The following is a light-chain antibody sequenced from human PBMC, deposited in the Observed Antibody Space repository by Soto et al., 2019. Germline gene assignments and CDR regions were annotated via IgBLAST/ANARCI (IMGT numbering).Light chain of an antibody. V-gene: IGKV3-20*01. CDR1: QSVSSSY. CDR3: QQYDSTPRT. J-gene: IGKJ1*01. Sequence: IVFALSPGTLSLSPGERATLSCRASQSVSSSYLAWYQQRPGQTPSLLIYYTATRATGIPDRFSGSGSGTDFTLTTIRLEPEDFSVDYCQQYDSTPRTFGQGTKVDIK. CDR2: YTA.